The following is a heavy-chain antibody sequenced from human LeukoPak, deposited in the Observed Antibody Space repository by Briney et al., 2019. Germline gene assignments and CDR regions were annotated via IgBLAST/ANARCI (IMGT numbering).Heavy chain of an antibody. V-gene: IGHV1-69*13. CDR3: ASPTPRYSSSWPPLYYFDY. D-gene: IGHD6-13*01. CDR1: GGTFSSYA. Sequence: SVKVSCKASGGTFSSYAISWVRQAPGQGLEWMGGIIPIFGTANYAQKFQGRVTITADESTSTAYMELSSLKSEDTAVYYCASPTPRYSSSWPPLYYFDYWGQGTLVTVSS. CDR2: IIPIFGTA. J-gene: IGHJ4*02.